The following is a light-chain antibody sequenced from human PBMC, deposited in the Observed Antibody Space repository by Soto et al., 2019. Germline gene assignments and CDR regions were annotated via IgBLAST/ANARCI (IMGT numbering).Light chain of an antibody. V-gene: IGKV1-39*01. CDR2: AAS. J-gene: IGKJ1*01. Sequence: DIPMTQSPSSLSASVGDRVTITCRASQSISSYLNWYQQKPGKAPKLLIYAASGLQSGVPSRFSGSGSGTEFTLTISSLQPEDFATYYCQQSYSTPPWAFGQGTKVEIK. CDR3: QQSYSTPPWA. CDR1: QSISSY.